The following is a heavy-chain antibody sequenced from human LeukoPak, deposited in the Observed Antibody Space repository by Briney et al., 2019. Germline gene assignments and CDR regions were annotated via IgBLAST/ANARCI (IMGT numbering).Heavy chain of an antibody. CDR1: GDGVSSNNVA. J-gene: IGHJ4*02. Sequence: SQTLSLTCAISGDGVSSNNVAWNWIRQSPSRGLEWLGRTYYRSKWYNDYAVSVKSRITINPDTSKNQFSLHLNSVTPEDTAVYYCARASSVWDYFDYWGQGTLVTVSS. CDR3: ARASSVWDYFDY. V-gene: IGHV6-1*01. D-gene: IGHD6-19*01. CDR2: TYYRSKWYN.